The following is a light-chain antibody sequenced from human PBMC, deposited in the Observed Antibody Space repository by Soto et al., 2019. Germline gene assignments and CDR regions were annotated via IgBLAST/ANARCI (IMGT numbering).Light chain of an antibody. CDR3: LQKYFYPFT. Sequence: AIQMTQSPSSLSVSVGDRVTITCRASQGIRNDLDWFQQKPGKAPKLLIYAASNLPCGVPARFSGSGSGTDFTLTISRLQPEDFAIYYCLQKYFYPFTFGPGTKVDIK. CDR1: QGIRND. CDR2: AAS. J-gene: IGKJ3*01. V-gene: IGKV1-6*01.